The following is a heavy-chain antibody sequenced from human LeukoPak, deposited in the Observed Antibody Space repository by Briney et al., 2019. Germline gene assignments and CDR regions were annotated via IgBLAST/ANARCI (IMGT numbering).Heavy chain of an antibody. CDR3: AKQDIFYYYYMDV. J-gene: IGHJ6*03. CDR2: ISGSASST. Sequence: GGSLRLSCAASGFTFSNYAMSWVRQAPGKGLEWVSAISGSASSTYHADSVKGRFTISRDNSKNTLYLQMNSLRAEDTAVYYCAKQDIFYYYYMDVWGKGTTVTISS. CDR1: GFTFSNYA. V-gene: IGHV3-23*01. D-gene: IGHD3-3*02.